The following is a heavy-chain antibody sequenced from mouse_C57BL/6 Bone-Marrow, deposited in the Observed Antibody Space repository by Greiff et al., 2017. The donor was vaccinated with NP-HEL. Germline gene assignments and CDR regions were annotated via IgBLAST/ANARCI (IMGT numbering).Heavy chain of an antibody. CDR2: ISYDGSN. CDR3: ARCIYYGNYFDY. D-gene: IGHD2-1*01. Sequence: EVQVVESGPGLVKPSQSLSLTCSVTGYSITSGYYWHWIRQSPGNKLEWMGYISYDGSNNYNPSLKNRISLTRDTSKHQFFLKLNSVTTSDTATYYCARCIYYGNYFDYWGQGTTLTVSS. CDR1: GYSITSGYY. V-gene: IGHV3-6*01. J-gene: IGHJ2*01.